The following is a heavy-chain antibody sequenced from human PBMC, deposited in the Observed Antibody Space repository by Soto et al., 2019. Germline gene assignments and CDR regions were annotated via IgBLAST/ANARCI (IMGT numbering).Heavy chain of an antibody. V-gene: IGHV3-21*01. CDR3: ARPFTVTKRGAFDI. D-gene: IGHD4-17*01. Sequence: GGSLRLSCAASGFTFSSYSMNWVRQAPGKGLEWVSSISSSSSYIYYADSVKGRFTISRDNAKNSLYLQMNSLRAEDTAVYYCARPFTVTKRGAFDIWGQGTMVTVSS. J-gene: IGHJ3*02. CDR2: ISSSSSYI. CDR1: GFTFSSYS.